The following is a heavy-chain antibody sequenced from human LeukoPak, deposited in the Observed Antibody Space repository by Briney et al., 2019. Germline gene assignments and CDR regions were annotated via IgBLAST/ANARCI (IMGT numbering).Heavy chain of an antibody. J-gene: IGHJ4*02. Sequence: GGSLRLSCAASGFTFSSYGMHWVRQAPGKGLEWVAVISYDGSNKYYADSVKGRFTISRDNYKNTLYLQMNSLRAEDTAVYYCAKDGTYDILTGYSHFDDWGQGTLVTVSS. CDR2: ISYDGSNK. CDR3: AKDGTYDILTGYSHFDD. D-gene: IGHD3-9*01. CDR1: GFTFSSYG. V-gene: IGHV3-30*18.